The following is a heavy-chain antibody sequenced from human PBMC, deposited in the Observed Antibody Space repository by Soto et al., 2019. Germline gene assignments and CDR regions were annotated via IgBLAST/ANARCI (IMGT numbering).Heavy chain of an antibody. V-gene: IGHV3-23*01. D-gene: IGHD1-26*01. CDR2: ISDSGTGT. Sequence: EVQLLESGGGLGQPGGSLKLSCAASGFTFSSYAMTWVRQAPGKGLEWVSAISDSGTGTYYADSVKGRFTISRDNSKNTLYLQMNSLRADDTAVYYCAKANLNGKGANDYWGQGALVTVSS. CDR3: AKANLNGKGANDY. CDR1: GFTFSSYA. J-gene: IGHJ4*02.